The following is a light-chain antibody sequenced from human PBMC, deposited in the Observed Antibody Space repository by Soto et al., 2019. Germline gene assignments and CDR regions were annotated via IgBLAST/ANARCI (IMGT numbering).Light chain of an antibody. CDR2: EVS. Sequence: QSVLTQPASVAGSPGQSITISCTGTSSDVGGYNYVSWYQQHPGKAPKLMIYEVSNRPSGVSNRFSGSKSGNTASLTVSGLQAEDEADYYCSSYAGSSHYVFGTGTKVTVL. J-gene: IGLJ1*01. CDR1: SSDVGGYNY. CDR3: SSYAGSSHYV. V-gene: IGLV2-14*01.